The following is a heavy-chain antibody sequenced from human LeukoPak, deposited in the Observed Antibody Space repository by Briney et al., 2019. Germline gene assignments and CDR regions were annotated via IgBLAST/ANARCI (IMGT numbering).Heavy chain of an antibody. D-gene: IGHD6-13*01. V-gene: IGHV1-2*02. J-gene: IGHJ4*02. CDR2: INPNSGGT. CDR3: ARGGAAVHTYYFDC. CDR1: GYTFTGYY. Sequence: GASVKVSCKASGYTFTGYYMHWVRQAPGQGLEWMGWINPNSGGTNYAQTFQGRVTMTRDPSISTAYMELSRLRPDDTAVYYCARGGAAVHTYYFDCLVQGTLVTVCS.